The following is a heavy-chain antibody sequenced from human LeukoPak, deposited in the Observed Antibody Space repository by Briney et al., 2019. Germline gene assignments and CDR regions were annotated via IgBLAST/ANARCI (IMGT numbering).Heavy chain of an antibody. CDR1: GGSISSGGYY. V-gene: IGHV4-31*03. D-gene: IGHD3-16*01. J-gene: IGHJ3*02. CDR3: ARSGYAFGADAFDI. Sequence: SETLSLTCTVSGGSISSGGYYWSWIRQHPGKGLEWIGYIYYSGSTQYNPSLNSRVTISVATSKKQFSLRLTSVTAADTAVYYCARSGYAFGADAFDIWGQGAMVAVPS. CDR2: IYYSGST.